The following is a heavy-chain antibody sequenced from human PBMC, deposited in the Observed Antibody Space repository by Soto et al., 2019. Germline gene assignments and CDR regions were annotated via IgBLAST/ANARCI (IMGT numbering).Heavy chain of an antibody. CDR1: GVSFSGYY. CDR2: INHSGST. Sequence: XETLSLTCAVYGVSFSGYYWSWIRQPPGKGLEWIGEINHSGSTNYNPSLKSRVTISVDTSKNQFSLKLSSVTAADTAVYYCARKARYYYVDGRFDYWGQGTLVTVSS. CDR3: ARKARYYYVDGRFDY. J-gene: IGHJ4*02. V-gene: IGHV4-34*01. D-gene: IGHD3-22*01.